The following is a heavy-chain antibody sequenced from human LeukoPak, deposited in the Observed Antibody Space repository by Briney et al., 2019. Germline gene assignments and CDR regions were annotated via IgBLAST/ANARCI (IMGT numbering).Heavy chain of an antibody. CDR2: IYPGDSDT. Sequence: GESLKISCKGLGYSFSSYWIGWVRQMPGKGLEWMGIIYPGDSDTRYSPSLQGQVTISDDKSISTAFLQWSSLKASDTATYYCARRYYDSRGYAGLNWFDPWGQRTLVTVSS. V-gene: IGHV5-51*01. CDR3: ARRYYDSRGYAGLNWFDP. J-gene: IGHJ5*02. D-gene: IGHD3-22*01. CDR1: GYSFSSYW.